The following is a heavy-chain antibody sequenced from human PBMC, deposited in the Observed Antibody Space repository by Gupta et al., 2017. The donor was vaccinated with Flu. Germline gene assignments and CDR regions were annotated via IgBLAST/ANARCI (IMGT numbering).Heavy chain of an antibody. J-gene: IGHJ3*01. V-gene: IGHV4-39*07. CDR1: GGSINSAAYN. CDR3: ARFPNRWRAFDF. CDR2: ISYSGET. D-gene: IGHD1-14*01. Sequence: QLQLQESGPGLVKPSETLSLTCTVSGGSINSAAYNWGWIRQPPGKGLEWIATISYSGETYYNPFLRSRVTISVDTSKNQFSLKLSSVTAADTAVYSCARFPNRWRAFDFWGQGTAVTVSS.